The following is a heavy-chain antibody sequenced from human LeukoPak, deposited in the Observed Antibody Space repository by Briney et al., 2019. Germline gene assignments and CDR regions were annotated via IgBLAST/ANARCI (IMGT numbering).Heavy chain of an antibody. Sequence: SETLSLTCTVSGGSISSYFWSWIRQPAGKGLEWIGRIYRSANTHYNPSLKSRVSMSVDTSKNQFSLKLSSVTAADTAVYFCARGDSGYDCRLWGQGTLVTVSS. CDR3: ARGDSGYDCRL. CDR1: GGSISSYF. V-gene: IGHV4-4*07. D-gene: IGHD5-12*01. CDR2: IYRSANT. J-gene: IGHJ4*02.